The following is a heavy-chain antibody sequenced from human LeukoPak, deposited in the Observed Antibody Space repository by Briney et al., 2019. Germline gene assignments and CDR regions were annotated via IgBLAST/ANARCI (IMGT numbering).Heavy chain of an antibody. CDR2: IYYSGST. Sequence: SETLSLTCTVSGGSISSGGYYWTWIRQPPGKCLEWIGYIYYSGSTNYNPSLKSRVTISVDTSKNQFSLKLSSVTAADTAVYYCARGATSLSYFDSRGQGTLVTVSS. J-gene: IGHJ4*02. D-gene: IGHD2/OR15-2a*01. V-gene: IGHV4-61*08. CDR1: GGSISSGGYY. CDR3: ARGATSLSYFDS.